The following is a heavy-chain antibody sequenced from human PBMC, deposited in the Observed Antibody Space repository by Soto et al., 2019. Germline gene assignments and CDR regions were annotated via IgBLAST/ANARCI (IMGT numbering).Heavy chain of an antibody. CDR2: ISGSGGST. D-gene: IGHD3-3*01. J-gene: IGHJ3*02. CDR3: ANGATYYDFWSGYLGPHDAFDI. V-gene: IGHV3-23*01. CDR1: GFTFSSYV. Sequence: EVQLLESGGGLVQPGGSLRLSCAASGFTFSSYVMSWVRQAPGKGLEWVSAISGSGGSTYYADSVKGRFTISRDNSKNTLYLQMNSLRAEDTAVYYCANGATYYDFWSGYLGPHDAFDIWGQGTMVTVSS.